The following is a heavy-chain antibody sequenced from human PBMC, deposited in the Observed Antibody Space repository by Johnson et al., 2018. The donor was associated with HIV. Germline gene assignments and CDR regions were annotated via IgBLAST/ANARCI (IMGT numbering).Heavy chain of an antibody. J-gene: IGHJ3*02. CDR2: ISWNSGSI. CDR3: AKGGYDSEDAFDI. V-gene: IGHV3-9*01. CDR1: GFTFDDYS. Sequence: VQLVESGGGVVQPGRSLRLSCAASGFTFDDYSMHWVRQAPGKGLEWVSGISWNSGSIGYADSVKGRFTISRDNAKNSLYLQMNSLRAEDTALYYCAKGGYDSEDAFDIWGQGTIVTVSS. D-gene: IGHD3-22*01.